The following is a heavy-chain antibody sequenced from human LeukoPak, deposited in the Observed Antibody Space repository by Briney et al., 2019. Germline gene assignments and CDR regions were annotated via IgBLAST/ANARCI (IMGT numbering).Heavy chain of an antibody. D-gene: IGHD3-22*01. V-gene: IGHV3-49*04. CDR1: GFTFGDYA. CDR3: TTDSLYYYDSSGYYYRDY. Sequence: PGGSLGLSCTASGFTFGDYAMSWVRQAPGKGLEWVGFIRSKAYGGTTEYAASVKGRFTISRDDSKSIAYLQMNSLKTEDTAVYYCTTDSLYYYDSSGYYYRDYWGQGTLVTVSS. CDR2: IRSKAYGGTT. J-gene: IGHJ4*02.